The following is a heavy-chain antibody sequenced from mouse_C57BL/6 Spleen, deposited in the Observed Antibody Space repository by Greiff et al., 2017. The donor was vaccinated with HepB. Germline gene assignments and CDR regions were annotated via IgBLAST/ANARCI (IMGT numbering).Heavy chain of an antibody. Sequence: EVQLQQSGPELVKPGASVKISCKASGYTFTDYYMNWVKQSHGKSLEWIGDINPNNGGTSYNQKFKGKVTLTVDKSSNTAYMELRSLTSEDSAVYCGARLGRDYDMEYWGQGTSVTVSS. V-gene: IGHV1-26*01. J-gene: IGHJ4*01. CDR2: INPNNGGT. CDR3: ARLGRDYDMEY. CDR1: GYTFTDYY. D-gene: IGHD4-1*01.